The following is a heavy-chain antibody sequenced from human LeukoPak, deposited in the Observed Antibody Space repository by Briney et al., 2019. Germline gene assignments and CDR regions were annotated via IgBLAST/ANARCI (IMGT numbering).Heavy chain of an antibody. CDR3: ARGDIVVVPAAFLFDY. D-gene: IGHD2-2*01. V-gene: IGHV3-48*01. Sequence: GGSLRLSCAASGFTFSSYAMSWVRQAPGKGLEWVSAISSSSSTIYYADSVKGRFTISRDNAKNSLYLQMNSLRAEDTAVYYCARGDIVVVPAAFLFDYWGQGTLVTVSS. J-gene: IGHJ4*02. CDR1: GFTFSSYA. CDR2: ISSSSSTI.